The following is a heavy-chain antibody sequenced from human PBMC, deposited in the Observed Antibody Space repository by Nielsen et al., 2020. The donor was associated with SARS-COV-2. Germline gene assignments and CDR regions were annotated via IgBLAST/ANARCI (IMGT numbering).Heavy chain of an antibody. Sequence: GESLKISCAASGFSVSSYDMNWVRQAPGKGLDWVSYISTSSRTIYYADSVKGRFTISRDNAKNSLYRQMNSLRAEDTAVYYCARVITDGNYYYYYGMDVWGQGTTVTVSS. V-gene: IGHV3-48*01. CDR3: ARVITDGNYYYYYGMDV. J-gene: IGHJ6*02. CDR1: GFSVSSYD. D-gene: IGHD3-10*01. CDR2: ISTSSRTI.